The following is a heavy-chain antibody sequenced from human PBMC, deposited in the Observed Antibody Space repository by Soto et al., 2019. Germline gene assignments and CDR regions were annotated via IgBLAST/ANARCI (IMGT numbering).Heavy chain of an antibody. CDR1: GFTFTSSA. Sequence: QMQLVQSGPEVKKPGTSVKVSCKASGFTFTSSAVQWVRQARGQLLEWIGWIVVGSGNTNYAQKFQERVTITRDMSTSTAYMELSSLRSEDTAVYYCAAPKTQNSGYDWGLSWGQGTLVTVSS. CDR2: IVVGSGNT. CDR3: AAPKTQNSGYDWGLS. D-gene: IGHD5-12*01. V-gene: IGHV1-58*01. J-gene: IGHJ4*02.